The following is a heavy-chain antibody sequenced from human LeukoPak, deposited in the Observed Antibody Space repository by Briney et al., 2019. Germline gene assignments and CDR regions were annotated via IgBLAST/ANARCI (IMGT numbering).Heavy chain of an antibody. D-gene: IGHD3-10*01. CDR1: GFTFSSYW. CDR2: IKRDGSEK. CDR3: ARGGYYAPAPDAFDI. Sequence: GGSLRLSCAASGFTFSSYWMSWVRQAPGKGLEWVANIKRDGSEKYYVDSVKGRFTISRDNAKNSLYLQMNSLRAEDTAVYYCARGGYYAPAPDAFDIWGQGTMVTVSS. V-gene: IGHV3-7*01. J-gene: IGHJ3*02.